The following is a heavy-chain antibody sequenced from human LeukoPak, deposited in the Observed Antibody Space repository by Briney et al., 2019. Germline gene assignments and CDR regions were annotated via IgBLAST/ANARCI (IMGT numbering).Heavy chain of an antibody. V-gene: IGHV4-59*01. D-gene: IGHD6-13*01. Sequence: SETLSLTCTVSGGSISSYYWSWIRQPPGKGLEWIGYIYYSGSTNYNPSLKSRVTISADTSKNQFSLKLSSVTAADTAVYYCARVYYSNSYDYWYFDLWGRGTLVTVSS. J-gene: IGHJ2*01. CDR3: ARVYYSNSYDYWYFDL. CDR2: IYYSGST. CDR1: GGSISSYY.